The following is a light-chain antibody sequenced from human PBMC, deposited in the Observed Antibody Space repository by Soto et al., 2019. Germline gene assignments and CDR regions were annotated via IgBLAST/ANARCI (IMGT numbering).Light chain of an antibody. J-gene: IGLJ1*01. Sequence: QSVLSHPASVSWSPGRSISICCTGTNNLVSWYQQHPGKAPKVVVYEGTKRPSGVSNRFSGSNSGGTASLTISGLQAKEDASYFCCAYVGARSYVFGPGTKVTXL. CDR2: EGT. CDR3: CAYVGARSYV. CDR1: NNL. V-gene: IGLV2-23*01.